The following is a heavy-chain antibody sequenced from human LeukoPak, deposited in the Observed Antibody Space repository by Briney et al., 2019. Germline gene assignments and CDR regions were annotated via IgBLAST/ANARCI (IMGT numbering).Heavy chain of an antibody. Sequence: PGRSLRLSCAASGFTFSSYGMHWVRQAPGKGLEWVAVISYDGSNKYYADSVKGRFTISRDNSKNTLYLQMNSLRAEDTAVYYCAKARIAAAGTFDYWGQGTLVTVSS. CDR3: AKARIAAAGTFDY. CDR2: ISYDGSNK. D-gene: IGHD6-13*01. CDR1: GFTFSSYG. J-gene: IGHJ4*02. V-gene: IGHV3-30*18.